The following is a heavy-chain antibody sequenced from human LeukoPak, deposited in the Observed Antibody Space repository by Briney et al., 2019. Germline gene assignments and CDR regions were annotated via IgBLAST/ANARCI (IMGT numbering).Heavy chain of an antibody. Sequence: GGSLRLSCAASGFTFSSYAMSWVRQAPGKGLEWVSAISGSGGSTYYADSVKGRFTISRDNSKNTLYLQMNSLRAEDTAVYYCAKGIVATIYHIQFDYWGQGTLVTVSS. CDR2: ISGSGGST. CDR1: GFTFSSYA. D-gene: IGHD5-12*01. V-gene: IGHV3-23*01. CDR3: AKGIVATIYHIQFDY. J-gene: IGHJ4*02.